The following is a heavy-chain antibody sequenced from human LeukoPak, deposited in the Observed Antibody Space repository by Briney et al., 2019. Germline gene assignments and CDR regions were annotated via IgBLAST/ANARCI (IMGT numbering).Heavy chain of an antibody. D-gene: IGHD1-26*01. CDR3: ARDNPYSESLAADDAFDI. Sequence: GGSLRLSCAASGFTFSSYSMHWVRQAPGKGLEWVSSISSSSSYIYYADSVKGRLTISRDNAKNSLYLQMNSLRAEDIAVYYCARDNPYSESLAADDAFDIWGQGTVVTVSS. CDR2: ISSSSSYI. CDR1: GFTFSSYS. V-gene: IGHV3-21*03. J-gene: IGHJ3*02.